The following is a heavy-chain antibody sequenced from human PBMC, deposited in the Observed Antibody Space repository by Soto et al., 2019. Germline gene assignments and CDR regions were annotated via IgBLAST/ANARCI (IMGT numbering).Heavy chain of an antibody. CDR3: ARWPNYSPGTAAAGYFDY. Sequence: PGGSLRLSCAASGFTVSSNYMSWVRQAPGKGLEWVSVIYSGGSTYYADSVKGRFTISRDNSKNTLYLQMNSLRAEDTAVYYCARWPNYSPGTAAAGYFDYWGQGTLVTVSS. CDR1: GFTVSSNY. D-gene: IGHD6-13*01. CDR2: IYSGGST. V-gene: IGHV3-53*01. J-gene: IGHJ4*02.